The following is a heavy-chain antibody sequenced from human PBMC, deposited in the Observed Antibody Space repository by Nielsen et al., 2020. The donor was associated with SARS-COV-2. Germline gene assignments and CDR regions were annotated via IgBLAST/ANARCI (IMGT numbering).Heavy chain of an antibody. CDR1: GGSISSYY. CDR3: ARFTGSTYSSGWYNYYYGMDV. Sequence: SETLSLTCTVSGGSISSYYWSWIRQPAGKGLEWIGRIYTSGSTNYNPSLKSRVTISVDTSKNQFSLKLSSVTAADTAVYYCARFTGSTYSSGWYNYYYGMDVWGQGTTVTVSS. CDR2: IYTSGST. D-gene: IGHD6-19*01. J-gene: IGHJ6*02. V-gene: IGHV4-4*07.